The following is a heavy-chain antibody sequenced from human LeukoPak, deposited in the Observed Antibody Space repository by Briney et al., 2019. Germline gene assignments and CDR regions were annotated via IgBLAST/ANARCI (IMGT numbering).Heavy chain of an antibody. D-gene: IGHD6-6*01. CDR3: VGTIASRGSEY. V-gene: IGHV3-74*01. CDR2: LPPDELGI. Sequence: GSLRLSCAASGFTFTNYWMHWVRQAPGMGLVWVSRLPPDELGIIYADSVKGRFAVSRDNAKNTVYLQMNNLRVDDTAMYYCVGTIASRGSEYWGQGALVTVSS. J-gene: IGHJ4*02. CDR1: GFTFTNYW.